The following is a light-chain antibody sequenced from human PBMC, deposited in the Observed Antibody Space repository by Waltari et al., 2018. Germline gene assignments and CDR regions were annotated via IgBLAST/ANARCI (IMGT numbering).Light chain of an antibody. J-gene: IGKJ2*01. CDR3: MQARQTPDT. Sequence: DIVMTQSPLSLPVTPGEPASISCRSSQSLLHSNGYNYLDWYLQKPGQSPQVLIYLGSNRASGVPDRFSGSGSGTDFTLKISRVEAEDVGIYYCMQARQTPDTFGQGTKLEIK. V-gene: IGKV2-28*01. CDR2: LGS. CDR1: QSLLHSNGYNY.